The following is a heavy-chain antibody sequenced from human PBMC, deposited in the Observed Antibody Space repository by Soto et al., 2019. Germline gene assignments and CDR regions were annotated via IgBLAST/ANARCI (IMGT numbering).Heavy chain of an antibody. CDR1: GFTFSSYS. V-gene: IGHV3-48*02. D-gene: IGHD3-10*01. Sequence: PGGSLRLSCAASGFTFSSYSMNWVRQAPGKGLEWVSYISSSSSTIYYADSVKGRFTISRDNAKNSLYLQMNSLRDEDTAVYYCARDLRSSGYYYGSGSYNWCDPWGQETLVTVSS. CDR3: ARDLRSSGYYYGSGSYNWCDP. J-gene: IGHJ5*01. CDR2: ISSSSSTI.